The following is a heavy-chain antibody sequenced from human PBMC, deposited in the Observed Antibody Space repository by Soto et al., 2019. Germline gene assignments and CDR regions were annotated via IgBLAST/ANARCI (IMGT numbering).Heavy chain of an antibody. CDR3: AKVDPLNTIFGVVTDYYFDY. D-gene: IGHD3-3*01. CDR2: ISGSGGST. J-gene: IGHJ4*02. V-gene: IGHV3-23*01. Sequence: GGSLRLSCAASGFTFSSYAMSWVRQAPGKGLEWVSAISGSGGSTYYADSVKGRFTISRDNSKNTLYLQMNSLRAEDTAVYYCAKVDPLNTIFGVVTDYYFDYWGQGTLVTVSS. CDR1: GFTFSSYA.